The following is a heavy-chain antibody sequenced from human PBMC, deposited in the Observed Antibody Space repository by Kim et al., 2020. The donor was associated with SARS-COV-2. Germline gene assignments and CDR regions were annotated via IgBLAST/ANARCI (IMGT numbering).Heavy chain of an antibody. J-gene: IGHJ3*02. CDR3: ARDSGNYEIYAFDI. V-gene: IGHV4-59*13. CDR1: GGSISTYY. Sequence: SETLSLTCSVSGGSISTYYWSWIRQAPGKGLEWIGYIYYSGSTNHNPSLKSRVTMSVDASKNLFSLKLRSVTAADTAVYYCARDSGNYEIYAFDIWGLGTLVTVSS. D-gene: IGHD1-26*01. CDR2: IYYSGST.